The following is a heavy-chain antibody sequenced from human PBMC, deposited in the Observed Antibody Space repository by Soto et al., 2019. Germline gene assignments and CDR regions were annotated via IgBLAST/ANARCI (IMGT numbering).Heavy chain of an antibody. D-gene: IGHD6-25*01. CDR2: IYYSGST. CDR3: ARGRHQRLQMGYFDY. V-gene: IGHV4-59*01. Sequence: SETLSLPYTVSGGPTRSYYLSWLRPPQGKGLEWIGYIYYSGSTNYNPSLKSRVAISVDTSKNQFSLKLSSVTAADTAVYYCARGRHQRLQMGYFDYWGQGTLVTVSS. J-gene: IGHJ4*02. CDR1: GGPTRSYY.